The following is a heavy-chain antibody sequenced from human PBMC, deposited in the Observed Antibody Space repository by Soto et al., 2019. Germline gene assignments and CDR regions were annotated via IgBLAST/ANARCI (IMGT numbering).Heavy chain of an antibody. J-gene: IGHJ4*02. CDR2: IYYSGST. D-gene: IGHD4-4*01. CDR3: ARGGRVTTVDY. Sequence: AETLSLTCTVSGGSISSSGYYWGWIRQPPGKGLEWIGSIYYSGSTYYNPSLKSRVTISVDTSKNQFPLKLSSVTAADTAVYYCARGGRVTTVDYWGQGTLVTVSS. CDR1: GGSISSSGYY. V-gene: IGHV4-39*01.